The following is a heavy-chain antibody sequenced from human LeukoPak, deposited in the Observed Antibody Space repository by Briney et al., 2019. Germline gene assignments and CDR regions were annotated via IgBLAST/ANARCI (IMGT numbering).Heavy chain of an antibody. CDR1: GFTFRSYW. CDR2: INSDGSST. CDR3: ARTYGYCTNGVCFTHFDS. V-gene: IGHV3-74*01. J-gene: IGHJ4*02. Sequence: GGSLRLSCAASGFTFRSYWMHWVRQAPGKGLVWVSRINSDGSSTSYADSVKGRFTISRDNAKNSLYLQMNSLRAEDTAVYYCARTYGYCTNGVCFTHFDSWGQGTLVTVSS. D-gene: IGHD2-8*01.